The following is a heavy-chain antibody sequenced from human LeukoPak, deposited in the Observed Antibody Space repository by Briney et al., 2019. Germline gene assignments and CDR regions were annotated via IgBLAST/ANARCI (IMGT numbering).Heavy chain of an antibody. J-gene: IGHJ4*02. D-gene: IGHD6-19*01. CDR2: IYGSGNT. Sequence: SETLSLTCTVSGGSMRNYYWNWIRQPPGKGLEWIGYIYGSGNTNYNPSLKSRVTMSIDTSKNQFSLKLTSVTAADTATYYCARETSLAGFASGLGFNYWGQGILVTVSS. V-gene: IGHV4-59*01. CDR1: GGSMRNYY. CDR3: ARETSLAGFASGLGFNY.